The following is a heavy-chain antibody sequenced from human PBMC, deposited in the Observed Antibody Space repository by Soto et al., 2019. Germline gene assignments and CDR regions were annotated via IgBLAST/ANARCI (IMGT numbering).Heavy chain of an antibody. J-gene: IGHJ6*02. Sequence: SETLSLTCTVSGGSISSGGYFWSWIRQHPGKGLEWIGFIYYSGSTYYNPSLKSRVTISVDTSKNQFSLKLSSVTAADTAVYYCAREGAAPSYYYGMDVWRHATTVTVSS. CDR2: IYYSGST. V-gene: IGHV4-31*03. CDR3: AREGAAPSYYYGMDV. CDR1: GGSISSGGYF. D-gene: IGHD6-6*01.